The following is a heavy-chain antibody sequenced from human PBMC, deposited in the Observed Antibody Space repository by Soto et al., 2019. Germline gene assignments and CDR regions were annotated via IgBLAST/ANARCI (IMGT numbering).Heavy chain of an antibody. CDR2: IYYSGST. CDR1: GGSISSYY. D-gene: IGHD3-22*01. CDR3: ASAGTYDSSGYDAFDI. V-gene: IGHV4-59*01. Sequence: SETLSLTCTVSGGSISSYYWSWIRQAPGKGLEWIGYIYYSGSTNYNPSLKSRVTISVDTSKNQFSLKLSSVTAADTAVYYCASAGTYDSSGYDAFDIWGQGTMVT. J-gene: IGHJ3*02.